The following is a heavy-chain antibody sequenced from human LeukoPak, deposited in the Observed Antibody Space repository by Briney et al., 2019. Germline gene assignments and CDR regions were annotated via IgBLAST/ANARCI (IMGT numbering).Heavy chain of an antibody. V-gene: IGHV1-46*01. Sequence: ASVKVSCKASGYTFTSYYMHWVRQAPGQGLEWMGIINPSGGSTSYAQKFQGRVTMTRDTSTSTAYMELRSMRSDDTAVYYCARVRFSSPLDYWGQGTLVTVSS. CDR2: INPSGGST. D-gene: IGHD6-6*01. J-gene: IGHJ4*02. CDR1: GYTFTSYY. CDR3: ARVRFSSPLDY.